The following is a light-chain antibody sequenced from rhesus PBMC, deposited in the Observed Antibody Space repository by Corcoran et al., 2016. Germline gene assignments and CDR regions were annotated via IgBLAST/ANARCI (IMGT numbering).Light chain of an antibody. CDR2: NAN. Sequence: DIQMTQFPSPLSASVGDRVTITCRASQGTSSYFNWYQQKPGKAPKRLIFNANRLESGVPSRFSGRGSGTELTLTISSLRPENFATYYCRQYNSLPYSFGQGAKVEIK. CDR1: QGTSSY. J-gene: IGKJ2*01. CDR3: RQYNSLPYS. V-gene: IGKV1-32*01.